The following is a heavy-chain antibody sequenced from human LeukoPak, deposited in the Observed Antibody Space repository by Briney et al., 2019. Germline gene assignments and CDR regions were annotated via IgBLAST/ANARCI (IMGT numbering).Heavy chain of an antibody. Sequence: ASVKVSCKASGGAFSSYAISWVRQAPGQGLEWMGGIIPIFGTANYAQKFQGRVTITTDESTSTAYMELSSLRSEDTAVYYCARTGYSYGSYYFDYWGQGTLVTVSS. D-gene: IGHD5-18*01. V-gene: IGHV1-69*05. CDR2: IIPIFGTA. CDR1: GGAFSSYA. J-gene: IGHJ4*02. CDR3: ARTGYSYGSYYFDY.